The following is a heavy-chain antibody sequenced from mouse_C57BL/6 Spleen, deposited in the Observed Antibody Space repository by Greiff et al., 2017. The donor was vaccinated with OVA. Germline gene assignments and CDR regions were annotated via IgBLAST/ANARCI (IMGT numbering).Heavy chain of an antibody. CDR1: GYTFTSYW. D-gene: IGHD1-1*01. Sequence: VQLQQSGAELVKPGASVKLSCKASGYTFTSYWMQWVKQRPGQGLERIGEIDPSDSYTNYNKKFKGKATLTVDTSSSTAYMQLSSLTSEDSAVYYCARSRVSTVVANYAMDYWGQGTSVTVSS. V-gene: IGHV1-50*01. CDR2: IDPSDSYT. J-gene: IGHJ4*01. CDR3: ARSRVSTVVANYAMDY.